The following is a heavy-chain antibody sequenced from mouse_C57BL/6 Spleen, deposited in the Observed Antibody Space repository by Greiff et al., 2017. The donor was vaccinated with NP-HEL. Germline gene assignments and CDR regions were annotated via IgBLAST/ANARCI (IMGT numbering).Heavy chain of an antibody. Sequence: VKLVESGAELVKPGASVKMSCKASGYTFTTYPIEWMKQNHGKSLEWIGNFHPYNDDTKYNEKFKGKATLTVEKSSSTVYLELSRLTSDDSAVYYCARGTTVVGYFDYWGQGTTLTVSS. CDR2: FHPYNDDT. V-gene: IGHV1-47*01. CDR3: ARGTTVVGYFDY. CDR1: GYTFTTYP. J-gene: IGHJ2*01. D-gene: IGHD1-1*01.